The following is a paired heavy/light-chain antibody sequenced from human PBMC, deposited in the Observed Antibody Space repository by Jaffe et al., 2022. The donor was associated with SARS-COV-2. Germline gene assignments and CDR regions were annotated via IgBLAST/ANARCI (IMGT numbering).Heavy chain of an antibody. Sequence: EVQLVESGGGMVKPGGSLRLSCAASGFTFNKAWMSWVRQAPGKGLEWVGRIKSKSDGGTTDYAAPVKGRFTISRDDSKNTLYLEMNSLKTEDTAVYHCTTESREQQLVFRTVYSYYGIDVWGQGTTVTVSS. D-gene: IGHD6-13*01. J-gene: IGHJ6*02. CDR2: IKSKSDGGTT. CDR1: GFTFNKAW. V-gene: IGHV3-15*01. CDR3: TTESREQQLVFRTVYSYYGIDV.
Light chain of an antibody. Sequence: QSVLTQPPSASGTPGQRVTISCSGSSSNLGTNTINWYQQLPGTAPKLLIYINDQRPSGVPDRFSGSKSGTSASLAISGLQSDDEADYYCAAWDDSLNGWVFGGGTKVTVL. J-gene: IGLJ3*02. V-gene: IGLV1-44*01. CDR3: AAWDDSLNGWV. CDR2: IND. CDR1: SSNLGTNT.